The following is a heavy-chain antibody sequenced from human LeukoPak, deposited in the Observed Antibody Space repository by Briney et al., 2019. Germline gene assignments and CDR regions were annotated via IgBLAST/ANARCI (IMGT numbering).Heavy chain of an antibody. CDR1: GGSISSGDYY. CDR2: IYYSGST. J-gene: IGHJ4*02. D-gene: IGHD3-3*01. Sequence: SQTLSLTCTVSGGSISSGDYYWGWIRQPPGKGLEWIGYIYYSGSTYYNPSLKSRVTISVDTSKNQFSLKLSSVTAADTAVYYCAREGRFWSGYGLDYWGRGTLVTVSS. V-gene: IGHV4-30-4*08. CDR3: AREGRFWSGYGLDY.